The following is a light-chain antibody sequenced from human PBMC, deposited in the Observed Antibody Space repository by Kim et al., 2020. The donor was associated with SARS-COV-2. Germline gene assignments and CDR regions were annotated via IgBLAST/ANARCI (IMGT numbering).Light chain of an antibody. V-gene: IGKV1-27*01. Sequence: ASVGDRVTITCRASQGISNYLAWYQQKPGKVPKLLIYAASGLRSGVPSRFSGSGSGTDFTLTITSLQPEDVAVYYCQQCKGAPRTFGHGTKVDIK. CDR3: QQCKGAPRT. CDR1: QGISNY. J-gene: IGKJ1*01. CDR2: AAS.